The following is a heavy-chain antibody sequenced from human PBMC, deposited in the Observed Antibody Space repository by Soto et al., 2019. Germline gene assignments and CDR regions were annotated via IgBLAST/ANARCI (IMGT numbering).Heavy chain of an antibody. CDR2: IYPGDSDT. CDR1: GYSFTSYW. CDR3: ARPVGFYGDSPYYLDY. Sequence: PGESLKISCKGSGYSFTSYWIGWVRQMPGKGLEWMGIIYPGDSDTRYSPSFQGQVTISADKSISTAYLQWSSLKASDTAMYYCARPVGFYGDSPYYLDYRGQGTLVPVSS. D-gene: IGHD4-17*01. V-gene: IGHV5-51*01. J-gene: IGHJ4*02.